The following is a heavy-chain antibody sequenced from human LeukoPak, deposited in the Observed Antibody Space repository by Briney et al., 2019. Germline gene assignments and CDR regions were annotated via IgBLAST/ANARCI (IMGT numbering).Heavy chain of an antibody. D-gene: IGHD3-9*01. J-gene: IGHJ4*02. CDR3: ATLAVLRYIDWLADY. CDR2: ISHDGNDQ. CDR1: GFTFSSYS. V-gene: IGHV3-30*04. Sequence: PGGSLRLSCEASGFTFSSYSLHWVRQAPGKGLESVAVISHDGNDQYYADSVKGRFTISRDNSKKTLYLHMNSLRADDTAMYYCATLAVLRYIDWLADYWGQGTLVTVSS.